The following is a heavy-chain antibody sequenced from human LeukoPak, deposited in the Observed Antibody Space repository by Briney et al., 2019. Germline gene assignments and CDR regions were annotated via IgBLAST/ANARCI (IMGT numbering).Heavy chain of an antibody. CDR1: GFTFSDYY. Sequence: GGSLRLSCAASGFTFSDYYMSWIRQAPGKGLEWVSYISSSGSTIYYADSVKGRFTISRDNAKNLLYLQMNSLRAEDTAVYYCARVAAAGDTYYYYYMDVWGKGTTVTVSS. CDR2: ISSSGSTI. J-gene: IGHJ6*03. D-gene: IGHD6-13*01. CDR3: ARVAAAGDTYYYYYMDV. V-gene: IGHV3-11*04.